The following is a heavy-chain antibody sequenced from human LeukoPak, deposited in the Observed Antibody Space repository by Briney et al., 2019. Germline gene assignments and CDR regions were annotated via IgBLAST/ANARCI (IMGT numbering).Heavy chain of an antibody. CDR1: GGSISSSSYY. CDR3: ARHERAGMVRGVITVAGWFDP. Sequence: SETLSLTCTVSGGSISSSSYYWGWIRQPPGKGLEWIGSIYYSGSTYYNPSLKSRVTISVDTSKNQFSPKLSSVTAADTAVYYCARHERAGMVRGVITVAGWFDPWGQGTLVTVSS. V-gene: IGHV4-39*01. J-gene: IGHJ5*02. CDR2: IYYSGST. D-gene: IGHD3-10*01.